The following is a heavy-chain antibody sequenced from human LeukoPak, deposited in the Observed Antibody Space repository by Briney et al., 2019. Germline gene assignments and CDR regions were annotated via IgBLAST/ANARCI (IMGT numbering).Heavy chain of an antibody. CDR2: ISSNGGST. J-gene: IGHJ6*03. Sequence: GGSLRLSCAASGFTFSSYAMHWVRQAPGKGLEYVSAISSNGGSTYYANSVKGRFTISRDNSKNTLYLQMGSLRAEDMAVYYCARASNILTGYRRSPYYYYYMDVWGKGTTVTVSS. D-gene: IGHD3-9*01. CDR1: GFTFSSYA. V-gene: IGHV3-64*01. CDR3: ARASNILTGYRRSPYYYYYMDV.